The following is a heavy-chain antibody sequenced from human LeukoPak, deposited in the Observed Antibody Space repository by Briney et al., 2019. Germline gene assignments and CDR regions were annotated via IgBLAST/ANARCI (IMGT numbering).Heavy chain of an antibody. Sequence: PGGSLRLFCGGSGFIFTNYAINWVRQTPGKGLEWLSAISNDGRYIYYTDSVKGRFTTSRDNTRNTVYLQMNGLRVEDTAVYYCATVMGSSPSTADFAYWGQGTMVTVSS. CDR2: ISNDGRYI. D-gene: IGHD6-6*01. V-gene: IGHV3-23*01. CDR1: GFIFTNYA. CDR3: ATVMGSSPSTADFAY. J-gene: IGHJ4*02.